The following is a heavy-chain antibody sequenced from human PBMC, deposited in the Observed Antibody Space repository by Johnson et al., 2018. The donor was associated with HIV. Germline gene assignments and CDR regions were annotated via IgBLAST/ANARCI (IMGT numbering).Heavy chain of an antibody. J-gene: IGHJ3*02. V-gene: IGHV3-20*04. D-gene: IGHD2-15*01. CDR2: INWNGGNT. CDR3: ARRGEYCSDGSCYDAFDI. Sequence: VQLVESGGGVVQPGRSLRLSCAASGHTFSSYAMTWVRQAPGKGLEWVSDINWNGGNTGYGDSVKGRFTVSRDNAKNSLSLQMNSLRAEDTALYYCARRGEYCSDGSCYDAFDIWGQGTMVTVSS. CDR1: GHTFSSYA.